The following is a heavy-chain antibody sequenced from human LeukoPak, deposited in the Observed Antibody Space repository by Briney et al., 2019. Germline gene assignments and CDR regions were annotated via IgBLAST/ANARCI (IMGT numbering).Heavy chain of an antibody. CDR2: ISYDGSNK. CDR3: AKGYYYDSSGYPGAY. Sequence: GGSLRLSCAASGFTFSSYGMHWVRQAPGKGLEWVAVISYDGSNKYYADSVKGRFTISRDNSKNTLYLQMNSLRAEDTAVYYCAKGYYYDSSGYPGAYWGQGALVTVSS. CDR1: GFTFSSYG. V-gene: IGHV3-30*18. J-gene: IGHJ4*02. D-gene: IGHD3-22*01.